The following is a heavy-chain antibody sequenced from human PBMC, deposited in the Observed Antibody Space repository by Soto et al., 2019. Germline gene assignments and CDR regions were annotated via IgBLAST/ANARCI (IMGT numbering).Heavy chain of an antibody. V-gene: IGHV3-30*18. J-gene: IGHJ6*02. D-gene: IGHD4-17*01. CDR3: AKDLRGGTTVVRDGMDV. CDR2: ISYDGSNK. CDR1: GFTFSSYG. Sequence: QVQLVESGGGVVQPGRSLRLSCAASGFTFSSYGMHWVRQAPGKGLEWVAVISYDGSNKYYADSVKGRFTISRDNSKNTLYLQRNSLRAEDTAVYYCAKDLRGGTTVVRDGMDVWGQGTTVTVSS.